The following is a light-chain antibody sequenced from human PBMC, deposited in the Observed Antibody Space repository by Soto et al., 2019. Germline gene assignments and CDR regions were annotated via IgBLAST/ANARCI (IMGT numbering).Light chain of an antibody. J-gene: IGKJ3*01. CDR1: QGISSA. Sequence: AIQLTQSPSSLSASVGDRVTITCRASQGISSALAWYQQKPGKAPKLLIYDASSLESGVPSRFSGSGSGTDFTLTISSRQPEDFATYYCQQFNSYPRTFGPRTKVDIK. CDR2: DAS. V-gene: IGKV1-13*02. CDR3: QQFNSYPRT.